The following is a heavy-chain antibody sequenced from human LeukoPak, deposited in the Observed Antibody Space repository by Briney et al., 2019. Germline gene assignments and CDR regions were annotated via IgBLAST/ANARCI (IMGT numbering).Heavy chain of an antibody. CDR2: INPNSGGT. D-gene: IGHD2-2*02. CDR1: GYTFTGYY. V-gene: IGHV1-2*02. CDR3: ARWGGYCSSTSCYTGFDY. Sequence: ASVKVSCKASGYTFTGYYMHWVRQAPGQGLEWMGCINPNSGGTNYAQKLQGRVTMTRDTSISTAYMELSRLRSDDTAVYYCARWGGYCSSTSCYTGFDYWGQGTLVTVSS. J-gene: IGHJ4*02.